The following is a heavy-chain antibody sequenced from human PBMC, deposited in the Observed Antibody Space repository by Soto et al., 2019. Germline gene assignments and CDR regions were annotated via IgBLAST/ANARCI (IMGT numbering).Heavy chain of an antibody. V-gene: IGHV1-2*02. CDR2: INPNSGGT. J-gene: IGHJ4*02. CDR1: GYTFTGYY. D-gene: IGHD3-22*01. CDR3: ARDSPYYYDSSGYYY. Sequence: GASVKVSCKASGYTFTGYYMHWVRQAPGQGLEWMGWINPNSGGTNYAQKYQGRVTMTRDTSISTAYMELSRLRSDDTAVYYCARDSPYYYDSSGYYYWGQGTLVTVSS.